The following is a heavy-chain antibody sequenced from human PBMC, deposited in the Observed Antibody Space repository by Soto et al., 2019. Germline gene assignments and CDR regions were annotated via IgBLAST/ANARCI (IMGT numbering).Heavy chain of an antibody. CDR1: GFTFSAYS. CDR2: IGSDSTYI. J-gene: IGHJ4*02. V-gene: IGHV3-21*01. CDR3: TRKVSETNHLDY. Sequence: EVQLVESGGGLITPGGSLSLSCAASGFTFSAYSLNWVRQAPGKGLECVSAIGSDSTYIYYADSVKGRFTISRDNAKDSLYLQMNSLRAEDTAVYYCTRKVSETNHLDYWGQGTLVTVSS. D-gene: IGHD1-7*01.